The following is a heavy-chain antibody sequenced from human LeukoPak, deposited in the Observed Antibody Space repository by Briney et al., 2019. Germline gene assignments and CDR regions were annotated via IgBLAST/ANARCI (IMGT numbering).Heavy chain of an antibody. CDR1: GDSVSSNSAA. D-gene: IGHD3-3*01. J-gene: IGHJ4*02. CDR2: TYYRSKWYN. CDR3: ARDPDYDFWSGYQYYFDY. V-gene: IGHV6-1*01. Sequence: SQTVALTCAISGDSVSSNSAAWNRIRQSPSRGLEWLGRTYYRSKWYNDYAVSVKSRITINPDTSKNQFSLQLNSVTPEDTAVYYCARDPDYDFWSGYQYYFDYWGQGTLVTVSS.